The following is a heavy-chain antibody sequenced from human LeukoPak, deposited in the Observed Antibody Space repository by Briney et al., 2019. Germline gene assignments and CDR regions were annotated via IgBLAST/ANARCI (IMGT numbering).Heavy chain of an antibody. V-gene: IGHV3-23*01. CDR3: ANPVDSSGWYEGLFDY. Sequence: GSLRLSCAASGFTFSSYAMSWVRQAPGKGLEWVSAISGSGGSTYYADSVKGRFTISRDNSKNTLYLQMNSLRAEDTAVYYCANPVDSSGWYEGLFDYWGQGTLVTVSS. J-gene: IGHJ4*02. CDR2: ISGSGGST. D-gene: IGHD6-19*01. CDR1: GFTFSSYA.